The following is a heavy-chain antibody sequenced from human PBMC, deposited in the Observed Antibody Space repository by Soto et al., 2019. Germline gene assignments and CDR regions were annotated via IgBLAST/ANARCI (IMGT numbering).Heavy chain of an antibody. D-gene: IGHD2-15*01. CDR3: VRGGGGGLFDP. CDR1: GFTFSSAW. J-gene: IGHJ5*02. Sequence: GGSLRLSCAASGFTFSSAWMSWARQAPGKGLEWLSYISPGSRYPAYADSVKGRFTISRDNAKRSLYLQMMSLTAEDTAIYYCVRGGGGGLFDPWGQGTMVTVSS. V-gene: IGHV3-11*06. CDR2: ISPGSRYP.